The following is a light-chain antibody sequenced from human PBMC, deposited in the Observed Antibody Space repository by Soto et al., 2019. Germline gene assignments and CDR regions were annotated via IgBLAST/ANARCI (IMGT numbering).Light chain of an antibody. CDR1: QNVLYNSTNKNY. CDR3: QQYYSSPYT. V-gene: IGKV4-1*01. Sequence: DIVMTQSPDSLAVSLGERATINCKSSQNVLYNSTNKNYLAWYQQKPGQPPNLLIYWASTRESGVPDRFSGGGSGTDFTLTISSLQAEDVAVYYCQQYYSSPYTFGQGTKLEIK. CDR2: WAS. J-gene: IGKJ2*01.